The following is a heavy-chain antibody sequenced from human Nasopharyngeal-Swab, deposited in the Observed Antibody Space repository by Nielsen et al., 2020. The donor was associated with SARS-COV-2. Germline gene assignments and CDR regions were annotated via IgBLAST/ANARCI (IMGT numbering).Heavy chain of an antibody. V-gene: IGHV4-59*01. J-gene: IGHJ6*03. CDR1: GGSISSYY. D-gene: IGHD6-19*01. CDR2: IYYSGST. Sequence: CTASGGSISSYYWSWIRQPPGKGLEWIGYIYYSGSTNYNPSLKSRVTISVDTSKSQFSLKLSPVTAADTAVYYCARDGYSSGWYGRDYYYYMDVWGKGTTVTVSS. CDR3: ARDGYSSGWYGRDYYYYMDV.